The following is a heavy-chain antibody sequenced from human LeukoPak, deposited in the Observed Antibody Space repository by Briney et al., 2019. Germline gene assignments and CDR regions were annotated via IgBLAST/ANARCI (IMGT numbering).Heavy chain of an antibody. V-gene: IGHV4-34*01. J-gene: IGHJ4*02. CDR2: INHSGST. CDR1: GGSLSGYY. D-gene: IGHD3-22*01. Sequence: SETLSLTCAVYGGSLSGYYWSWIRQPPGKGLEWIGEINHSGSTNYNPSLKSRVTISVDTSKNQFSLKLSSVTAADTAVYYCARGRLLLDYWGQGTLVTVSS. CDR3: ARGRLLLDY.